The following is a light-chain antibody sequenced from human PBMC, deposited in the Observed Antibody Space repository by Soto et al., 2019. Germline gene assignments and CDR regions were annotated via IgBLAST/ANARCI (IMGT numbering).Light chain of an antibody. CDR1: SSDVGGYNY. CDR2: DVN. Sequence: QSALTQPASVSGPPGQSITISCTGTSSDVGGYNYVSWYQQNPGKAPKLMIYDVNNRPSGVSYRFSGSKSGNTASLTISGLQAEDEADYYCSSYTSSSTRVFGTGTKLTVL. J-gene: IGLJ1*01. V-gene: IGLV2-14*01. CDR3: SSYTSSSTRV.